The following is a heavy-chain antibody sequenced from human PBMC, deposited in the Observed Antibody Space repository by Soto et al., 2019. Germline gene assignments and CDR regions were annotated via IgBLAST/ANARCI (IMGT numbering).Heavy chain of an antibody. Sequence: GASVKVSCKAPGGTFSSYSISWVRQAPGQGLEWMGGFIPMSDTANYAQRFEGRVTITADKFTSTAYMELRSLRSEDTAAYYCARDQESHWYLDYWGQGTLVTVSS. CDR3: ARDQESHWYLDY. J-gene: IGHJ4*02. CDR2: FIPMSDTA. V-gene: IGHV1-69*06. CDR1: GGTFSSYS.